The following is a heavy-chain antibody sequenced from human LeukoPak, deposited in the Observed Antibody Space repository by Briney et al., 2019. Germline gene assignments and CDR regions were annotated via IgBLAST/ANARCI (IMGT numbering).Heavy chain of an antibody. Sequence: GGSLRLSCAASGFIFSNAWMSWVRQAPGKGLEWVGRIKSKTDGGTTDYAAPGKGRFTIARDDSKNTLCVQMNSLKTEDTAVYYCTTPGVIPSPDDAFDIWGQGTMVTVSS. CDR3: TTPGVIPSPDDAFDI. CDR1: GFIFSNAW. V-gene: IGHV3-15*01. D-gene: IGHD3-22*01. CDR2: IKSKTDGGTT. J-gene: IGHJ3*02.